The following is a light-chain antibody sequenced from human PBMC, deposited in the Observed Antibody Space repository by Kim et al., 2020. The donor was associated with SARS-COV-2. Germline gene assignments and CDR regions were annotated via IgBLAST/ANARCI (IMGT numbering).Light chain of an antibody. CDR1: QSVSNN. CDR2: DAS. J-gene: IGKJ1*01. CDR3: EQYKNWPT. Sequence: LSVSPWERATRSCRASQSVSNNLAWYQQKPGQAPRLLIYDASTRATGIPARFSGSGSGTEFTLTISSLQSEDFAVYYCEQYKNWPTFGQGTKLEI. V-gene: IGKV3-15*01.